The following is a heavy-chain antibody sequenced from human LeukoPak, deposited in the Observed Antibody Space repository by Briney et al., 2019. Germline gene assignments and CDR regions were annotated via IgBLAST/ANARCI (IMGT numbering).Heavy chain of an antibody. CDR3: AKDRKRFSVIGVPGDH. CDR2: ISSDGGGT. CDR1: GFTFRSYA. V-gene: IGHV3-64D*06. Sequence: GGSLRLSCSASGFTFRSYAMHWVRQAPGKGLQYVSAISSDGGGTYYADSVKGRFTISRDNSKNTLSLEMTSLRVEDTAVFYCAKDRKRFSVIGVPGDHWGQGTLVTVSS. J-gene: IGHJ4*02. D-gene: IGHD3-10*01.